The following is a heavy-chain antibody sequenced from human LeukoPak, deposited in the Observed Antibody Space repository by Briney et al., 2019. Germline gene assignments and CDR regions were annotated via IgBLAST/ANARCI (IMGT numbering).Heavy chain of an antibody. Sequence: SETLSLACTVSGGSISSGSYYWSWIRQPAGKGLEWIGRIYTSGSTNYNPSLKSRVTISVDTSKNQFSLKLSSVTAADTAVYYCARDQTIFGVVIAFDYWGQGTLVTVSS. D-gene: IGHD3-3*01. V-gene: IGHV4-61*02. J-gene: IGHJ4*02. CDR3: ARDQTIFGVVIAFDY. CDR1: GGSISSGSYY. CDR2: IYTSGST.